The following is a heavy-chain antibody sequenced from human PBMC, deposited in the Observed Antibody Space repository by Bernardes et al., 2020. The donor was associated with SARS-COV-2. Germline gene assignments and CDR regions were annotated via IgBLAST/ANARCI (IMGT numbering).Heavy chain of an antibody. V-gene: IGHV3-66*01. CDR2: IYSGGST. CDR3: ARELGSNYYDSSGYLYYYYGMDV. J-gene: IGHJ6*02. D-gene: IGHD3-22*01. Sequence: GGSLRLSCAASGFTVSSNYMSWVRQAPGKGLEWVSVIYSGGSTYYADSVKGRFTISRDNSKNTLYLQMNSLRAEDTAVYYCARELGSNYYDSSGYLYYYYGMDVWGQGTTVTVSS. CDR1: GFTVSSNY.